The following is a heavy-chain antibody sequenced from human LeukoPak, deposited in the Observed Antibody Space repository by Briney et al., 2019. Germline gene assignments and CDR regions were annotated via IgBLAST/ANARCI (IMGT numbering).Heavy chain of an antibody. D-gene: IGHD4-11*01. CDR2: LSGSGGNT. Sequence: PGGSLRLSCAASGFTFSSYAMSWARQAPGKGLEWVSALSGSGGNTYYADSVKGRFTISRDNSKNTLYLQMNSLRAEDTAVYYCAKDRRPTTVVTYPSDWGQGTLVTVSS. V-gene: IGHV3-23*01. J-gene: IGHJ4*02. CDR1: GFTFSSYA. CDR3: AKDRRPTTVVTYPSD.